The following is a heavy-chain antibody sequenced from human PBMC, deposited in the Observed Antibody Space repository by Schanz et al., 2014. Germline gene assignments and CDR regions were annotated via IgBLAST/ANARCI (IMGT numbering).Heavy chain of an antibody. CDR3: AKAADWPVTQFDP. V-gene: IGHV3-NL1*01. CDR1: GFMFSSYG. Sequence: QVQLVEPGGGVVQPGRSLRLSCAASGFMFSSYGMHWVRQAPGKGLEWVSAMNESHSTIYYADSVRGRFTISRDNSKNTLYLQMSSLTTEDTAVYYCAKAADWPVTQFDPWGQGTLVTVSS. J-gene: IGHJ5*02. D-gene: IGHD3-9*01. CDR2: MNESHSTI.